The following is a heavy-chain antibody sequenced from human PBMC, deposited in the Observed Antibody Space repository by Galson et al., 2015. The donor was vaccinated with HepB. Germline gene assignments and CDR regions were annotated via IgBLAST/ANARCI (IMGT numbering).Heavy chain of an antibody. CDR3: ASSDRGDVAATIY. Sequence: SVKVSCKASGYTFTSYGISWVRQAPGQGLEWMGWISAYNGNTNYAQKLQGRVTMTTDTSTSTAYMELRSLRSDDTAVHYCASSDRGDVAATIYWGQGTLVTVSS. CDR1: GYTFTSYG. J-gene: IGHJ4*02. CDR2: ISAYNGNT. V-gene: IGHV1-18*01. D-gene: IGHD2-15*01.